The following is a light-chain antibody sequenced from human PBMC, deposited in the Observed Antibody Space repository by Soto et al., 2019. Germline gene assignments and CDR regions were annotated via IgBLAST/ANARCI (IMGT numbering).Light chain of an antibody. Sequence: TQSPSTLSASVGDRVTITCRASQSISSSFVAWFQQKAGQAPRLLIYGTSSRATGIPDRFTGSGSGTDFTLTINRLEPEDFAMYFCQQYGSSPWTFGQGTKVDIK. CDR3: QQYGSSPWT. CDR2: GTS. V-gene: IGKV3-20*01. J-gene: IGKJ1*01. CDR1: QSISSSF.